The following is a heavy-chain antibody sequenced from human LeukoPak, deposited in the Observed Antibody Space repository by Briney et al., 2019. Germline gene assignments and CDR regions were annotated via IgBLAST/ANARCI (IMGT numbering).Heavy chain of an antibody. CDR3: ARALPRSPWDD. Sequence: GGSLRLSCAASGFTFSSYWMHWVRQAPGKGLVWVSYINSDGSGTFYVDSVKGRFTISRDNAKNTLHLEMNSLRAEDTAVYYCARALPRSPWDDWGQGILVTVSS. V-gene: IGHV3-74*01. J-gene: IGHJ4*02. CDR1: GFTFSSYW. CDR2: INSDGSGT.